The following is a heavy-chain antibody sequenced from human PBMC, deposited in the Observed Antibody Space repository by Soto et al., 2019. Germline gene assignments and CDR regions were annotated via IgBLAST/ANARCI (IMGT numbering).Heavy chain of an antibody. CDR3: ARGLMTYPDDSSPRYDS. J-gene: IGHJ5*01. CDR1: GGSISSYY. D-gene: IGHD3-22*01. Sequence: PSETLSLTCTVSGGSISSYYWTCIRQPPGKGLEWIGNIYYSGSTNYNPSLKSRVTISVDTSKNQFSLKLSSVTAADTAVYYCARGLMTYPDDSSPRYDSWGQGTLDTVSS. CDR2: IYYSGST. V-gene: IGHV4-59*01.